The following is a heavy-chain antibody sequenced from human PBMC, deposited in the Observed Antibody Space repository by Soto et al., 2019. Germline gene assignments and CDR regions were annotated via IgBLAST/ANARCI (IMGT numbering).Heavy chain of an antibody. Sequence: GGALRLSCSASGFTFSKFAMHWVRQAPGKGLEFVATISSNGDTTYYVDSVKGRFTIFRDNSKNTMYLQMSSLRAEDTAVYYCMKGFIVLLPGLGDWFDPWGQGTLVTGSS. CDR2: ISSNGDTT. CDR1: GFTFSKFA. D-gene: IGHD2-2*01. CDR3: MKGFIVLLPGLGDWFDP. V-gene: IGHV3-64D*08. J-gene: IGHJ5*02.